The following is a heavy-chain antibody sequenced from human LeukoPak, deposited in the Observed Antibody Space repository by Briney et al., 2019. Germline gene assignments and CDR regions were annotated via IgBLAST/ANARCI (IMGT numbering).Heavy chain of an antibody. CDR3: ARGRLYSSSWSTGKYYYYYYGMDV. D-gene: IGHD6-13*01. CDR1: GVSFSGYY. V-gene: IGHV4-34*01. CDR2: INHSGST. J-gene: IGHJ6*02. Sequence: KPSETLSLICAVYGVSFSGYYWSWTRQPPGKGLEWIGEINHSGSTNYNPSLKSRVTISVDTSKNQFSLKLSSVTAADTAVYYCARGRLYSSSWSTGKYYYYYYGMDVWGQGTTVTVSS.